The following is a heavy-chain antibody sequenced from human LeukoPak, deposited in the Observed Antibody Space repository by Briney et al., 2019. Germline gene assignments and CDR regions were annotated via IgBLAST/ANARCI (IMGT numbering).Heavy chain of an antibody. J-gene: IGHJ4*02. CDR3: ASNDRRYCSSTSCYGPGY. Sequence: KPGGSLRLSCAASGFTFSDYYMSWIRQAPGKGLEWVSYISSSSSYTNYADSVNGRFTISRDNAENSLYLQMNSLRAEDTAVYYCASNDRRYCSSTSCYGPGYWGQGTLVTVSS. D-gene: IGHD2-2*01. CDR2: ISSSSSYT. V-gene: IGHV3-11*03. CDR1: GFTFSDYY.